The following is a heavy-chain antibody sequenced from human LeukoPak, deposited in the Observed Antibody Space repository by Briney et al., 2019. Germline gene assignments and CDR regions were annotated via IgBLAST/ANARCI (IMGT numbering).Heavy chain of an antibody. CDR3: ATCPYYDYVWGSYRLGAFDI. Sequence: ASVTVSCKASGGTFSSYAISWVRQAPGQGLEWMGRIIPILGIANYAQKLQGRVTITADKSTSTAYMELSSLRSEDTAVYYCATCPYYDYVWGSYRLGAFDIWGQGTMVTVSS. CDR1: GGTFSSYA. J-gene: IGHJ3*02. V-gene: IGHV1-69*04. CDR2: IIPILGIA. D-gene: IGHD3-16*02.